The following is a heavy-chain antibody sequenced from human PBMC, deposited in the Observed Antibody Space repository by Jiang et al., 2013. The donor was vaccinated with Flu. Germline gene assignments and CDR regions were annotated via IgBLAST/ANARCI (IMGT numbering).Heavy chain of an antibody. CDR1: GGSISSHY. CDR3: ARSLLGRRDWFDP. Sequence: PGLVKPSETLSLTCTVSGGSISSHYWSWIRQPPGKGLEWIGYIYYSGSTNYNPSLKSRVTISVDTSKNQFSLKLSSVTAADTAVYYCARSLLGRRDWFDPWGQGTLVTVSS. V-gene: IGHV4-59*11. J-gene: IGHJ5*02. CDR2: IYYSGST.